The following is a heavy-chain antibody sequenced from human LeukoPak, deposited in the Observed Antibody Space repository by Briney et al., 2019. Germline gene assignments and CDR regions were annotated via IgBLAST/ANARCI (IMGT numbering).Heavy chain of an antibody. V-gene: IGHV3-48*01. CDR3: ARRGTAPYYYMDV. CDR2: ISSGSGII. J-gene: IGHJ6*03. Sequence: GGSLRLSCVVSEFTFSGYSMNWVRQAPGKGLDWVAYISSGSGIIYYADSVKGRFTVSRDNAKNSLYLQMSRLRAEDTAVYYCARRGTAPYYYMDVWSKGTAVTVSS. CDR1: EFTFSGYS.